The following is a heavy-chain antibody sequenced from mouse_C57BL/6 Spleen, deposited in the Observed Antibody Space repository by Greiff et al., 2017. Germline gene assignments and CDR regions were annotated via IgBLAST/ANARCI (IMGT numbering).Heavy chain of an antibody. CDR1: GFTFSSYA. CDR2: ISSGGDYI. CDR3: TRCDGDVGYAMDY. Sequence: EVQVVESGEGLVKPGGSLKLSCAASGFTFSSYAMSWVRQTPEKRLEWVAYISSGGDYIYYADTVKGRFTISRDNARNTLYLQMSSLKSEDTAMYYCTRCDGDVGYAMDYWGQGTSVTVSS. J-gene: IGHJ4*01. V-gene: IGHV5-9-1*02. D-gene: IGHD2-13*01.